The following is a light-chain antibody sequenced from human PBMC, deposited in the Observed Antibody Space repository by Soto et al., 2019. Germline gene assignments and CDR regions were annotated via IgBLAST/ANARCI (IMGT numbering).Light chain of an antibody. J-gene: IGKJ3*01. CDR3: QQANSFPFT. V-gene: IGKV1-12*01. CDR1: QRIGTW. Sequence: DIQMTQSPSTVSASVGDRVTITCRASQRIGTWLAWFQQKPGKPPKLVISAASSLQSGVPSRFSGSGSGTDFTLTISSLQPEDVATYYCQQANSFPFTFGPGTKVVIK. CDR2: AAS.